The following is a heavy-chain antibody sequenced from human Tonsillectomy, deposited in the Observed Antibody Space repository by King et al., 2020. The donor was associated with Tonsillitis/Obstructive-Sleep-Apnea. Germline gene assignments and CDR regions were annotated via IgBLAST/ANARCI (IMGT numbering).Heavy chain of an antibody. V-gene: IGHV4-34*01. CDR1: GGSFSGYY. CDR3: ASPGIAAAGNRRGNNWFDP. J-gene: IGHJ5*02. Sequence: VQLQQWGAGLLKPSETLSLTCAVYGGSFSGYYWSWIRQPPGKGLEWIGEINHSGSTNYNPSLKSRVTISVDTSKNQFSLKLSSVTAADTAVYYCASPGIAAAGNRRGNNWFDPWGQGTLVTVSS. CDR2: INHSGST. D-gene: IGHD6-13*01.